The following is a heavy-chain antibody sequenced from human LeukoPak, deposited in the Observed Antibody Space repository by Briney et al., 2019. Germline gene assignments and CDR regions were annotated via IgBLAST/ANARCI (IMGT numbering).Heavy chain of an antibody. Sequence: PSETLSLTCAVYGGSFSGYYWSWIRQPPGEGLEWIGEINYSGSTNYNPSLKSRVTISVDTSKNQFSLKLSSVTAADTAVYYCARGKRGYSSSWYDYWGQGTLVTVSS. J-gene: IGHJ4*02. V-gene: IGHV4-34*01. CDR2: INYSGST. D-gene: IGHD6-13*01. CDR3: ARGKRGYSSSWYDY. CDR1: GGSFSGYY.